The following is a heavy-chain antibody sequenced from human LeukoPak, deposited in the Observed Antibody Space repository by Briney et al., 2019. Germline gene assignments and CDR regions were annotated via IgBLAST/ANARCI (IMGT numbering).Heavy chain of an antibody. J-gene: IGHJ4*02. CDR3: AKGVYGSGSLRDY. Sequence: PGGSLRLSCAASGFTFSSYSMNWVRQAPGKGLEWVSSISSSSSYIYYADSVKGRFTISRDNAKNSLYLQMNSLRAEDTAVYYCAKGVYGSGSLRDYWGQGTLVTVSS. CDR2: ISSSSSYI. CDR1: GFTFSSYS. D-gene: IGHD3-10*01. V-gene: IGHV3-21*01.